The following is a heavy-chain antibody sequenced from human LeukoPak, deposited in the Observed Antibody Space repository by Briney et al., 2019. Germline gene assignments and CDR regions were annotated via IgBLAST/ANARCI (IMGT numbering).Heavy chain of an antibody. Sequence: PGGSLRLSCAASGFTFSTDAMSWVRQAPGKGLEWVSTISGGGSTYYADSVKGRFTISRDNSKSTLYLQMNTLRVEDTAVYYCATRGLGSGAHFDYWGQGTLVTVSS. V-gene: IGHV3-23*01. CDR3: ATRGLGSGAHFDY. CDR1: GFTFSTDA. D-gene: IGHD2-15*01. J-gene: IGHJ4*02. CDR2: ISGGGST.